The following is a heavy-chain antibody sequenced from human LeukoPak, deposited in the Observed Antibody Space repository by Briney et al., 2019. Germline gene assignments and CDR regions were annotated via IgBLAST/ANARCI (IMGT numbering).Heavy chain of an antibody. D-gene: IGHD3-10*01. CDR1: GYTFTGYY. V-gene: IGHV1-2*02. J-gene: IGHJ4*02. Sequence: ASVKVSCKASGYTFTGYYMHWVRQAPGQGLEWMGWINPNSGGTNYAQKFQGRVTMTRDTSISTAYMELSRLRSGDTAVYYCARDVTYYGSGSYPNFDYWGQGTLVTVSS. CDR2: INPNSGGT. CDR3: ARDVTYYGSGSYPNFDY.